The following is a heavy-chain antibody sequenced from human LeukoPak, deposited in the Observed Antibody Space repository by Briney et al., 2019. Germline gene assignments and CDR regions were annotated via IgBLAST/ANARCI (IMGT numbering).Heavy chain of an antibody. Sequence: SETLSLTCTVSGGSISSYYWSWIRQPPGKGLEWIGYIYYSGSTNYNPPLKSRVTISVDTSKNQFSLKLSSVTAADTAVYYCARQGGWYSLYFDYWGQGTLVTVSS. J-gene: IGHJ4*02. CDR2: IYYSGST. D-gene: IGHD6-19*01. V-gene: IGHV4-59*08. CDR3: ARQGGWYSLYFDY. CDR1: GGSISSYY.